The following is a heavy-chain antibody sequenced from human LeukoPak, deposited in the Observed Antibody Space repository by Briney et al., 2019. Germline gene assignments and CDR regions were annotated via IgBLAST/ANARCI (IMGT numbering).Heavy chain of an antibody. D-gene: IGHD3-22*01. CDR2: IKQDGSEK. J-gene: IGHJ4*02. Sequence: PGGSLRLSCEASGFTFNNYWMSWVRQAPGKGLEWVANIKQDGSEKYYVDSVKGRFTISRDNAKNSLYLQMNSLRAEDTAVYYCARSFVYYDSLDYWGQGTLVTVSS. V-gene: IGHV3-7*01. CDR3: ARSFVYYDSLDY. CDR1: GFTFNNYW.